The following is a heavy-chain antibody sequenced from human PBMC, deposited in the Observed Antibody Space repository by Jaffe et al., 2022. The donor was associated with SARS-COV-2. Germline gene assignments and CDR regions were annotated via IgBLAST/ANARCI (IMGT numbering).Heavy chain of an antibody. D-gene: IGHD2-8*02. V-gene: IGHV4-59*01. CDR2: IYYSGST. J-gene: IGHJ5*02. CDR3: ARDRGGVFVWGLDP. Sequence: QVQLQESGPGLVKPSETLSLTCTVSGGSISSYYWSWIRQPPGKGLEWIGYIYYSGSTNYNPSLKSRVTISVDTSKNQFSLKLSSVTAADTAVYYCARDRGGVFVWGLDPWGQGTLVTVSS. CDR1: GGSISSYY.